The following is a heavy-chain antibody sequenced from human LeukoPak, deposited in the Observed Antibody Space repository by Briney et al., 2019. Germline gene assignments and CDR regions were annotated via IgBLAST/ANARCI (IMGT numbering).Heavy chain of an antibody. Sequence: SAKVSCKTSGGTFSSSAITWVRQATGQGLEWMGRIIPVLNITTYAQKFQGRVTITADTSTSTVYMELSSLRSEETAVYYCAKDQGLTAPPPYGLDVWGQGTTVIVTS. CDR2: IIPVLNIT. CDR1: GGTFSSSA. V-gene: IGHV1-69*04. CDR3: AKDQGLTAPPPYGLDV. D-gene: IGHD5-18*01. J-gene: IGHJ6*02.